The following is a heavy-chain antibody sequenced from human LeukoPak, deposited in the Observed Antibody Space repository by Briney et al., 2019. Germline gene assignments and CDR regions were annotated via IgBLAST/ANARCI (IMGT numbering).Heavy chain of an antibody. J-gene: IGHJ4*02. CDR1: GGSISSYY. CDR2: IYYSGST. CDR3: ARHQSCRPNYDFWSGYLTPFDY. Sequence: SETLSLTCTVSGGSISSYYWSWIRQPPGKGLEWIGYIYYSGSTNYNPSLKSRVTISVDTSKNQFSLKLSSVTAADTAVYYCARHQSCRPNYDFWSGYLTPFDYWGQGTLVTVSS. D-gene: IGHD3-3*01. V-gene: IGHV4-59*01.